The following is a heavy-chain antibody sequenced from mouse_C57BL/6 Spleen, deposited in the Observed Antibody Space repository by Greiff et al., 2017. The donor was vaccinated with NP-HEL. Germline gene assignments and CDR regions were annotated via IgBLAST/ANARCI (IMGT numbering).Heavy chain of an antibody. D-gene: IGHD1-1*01. J-gene: IGHJ4*01. CDR1: GYTFTSYW. V-gene: IGHV1-50*01. Sequence: QVQLQQPGAELVKPGASVKLSCKASGYTFTSYWMQWVKQRPGQGLEWIGEIDPSDSYTNYNQKFKGKATLTVDTSSSTAYMQLSSLTSEDSAVYYCARRAYGHYYAMDYWGQGTSVTVSS. CDR3: ARRAYGHYYAMDY. CDR2: IDPSDSYT.